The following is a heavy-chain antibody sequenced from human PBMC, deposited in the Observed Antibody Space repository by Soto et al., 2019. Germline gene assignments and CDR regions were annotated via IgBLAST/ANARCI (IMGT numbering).Heavy chain of an antibody. V-gene: IGHV4-31*03. J-gene: IGHJ4*02. CDR2: IYYSGST. CDR3: AREASYDYVWGSYRLFDY. Sequence: SETLSLTCTVSGGSISSGGYYWGWIRQRPGKGLEWIGYIYYSGSTYYNPSLKSRVTMSADTSKNQFSLKLSSVTAADTAVYYCAREASYDYVWGSYRLFDYWGQGTLVTVSS. D-gene: IGHD3-16*02. CDR1: GGSISSGGYY.